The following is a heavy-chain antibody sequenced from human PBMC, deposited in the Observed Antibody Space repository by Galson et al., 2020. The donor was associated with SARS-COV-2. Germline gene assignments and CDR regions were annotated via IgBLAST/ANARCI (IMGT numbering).Heavy chain of an antibody. D-gene: IGHD3-16*01. CDR3: ARGGGIXXVXXXXXX. J-gene: IGHJ4*02. V-gene: IGHV4-30-4*01. CDR1: GGSLRGGDYY. Sequence: ASETLSLTCTVSGGSLRGGDYYWNWIRQPPGKGLEWIGYINYRGNTYHNPSLQSRVSISVDTSNNQFSLQLTSVTAADTAVYYCARGGGIXXVXXXXXXWXPGTLVXVXS. CDR2: INYRGNT.